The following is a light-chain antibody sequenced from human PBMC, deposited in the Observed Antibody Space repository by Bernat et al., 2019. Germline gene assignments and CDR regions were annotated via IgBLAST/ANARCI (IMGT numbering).Light chain of an antibody. CDR2: DV. CDR3: NSYTTTSTPVV. Sequence: QSALTQPASVSGSPGQSITISCTGISSDVGAYVSWYQQHPGKAPKLMIYDVRPSGVSNRFSGSKSGNTASLTISGLQAEDEGYYYCNSYTTTSTPVVFGGGTKLTVL. J-gene: IGLJ2*01. CDR1: SSDVGAY. V-gene: IGLV2-14*03.